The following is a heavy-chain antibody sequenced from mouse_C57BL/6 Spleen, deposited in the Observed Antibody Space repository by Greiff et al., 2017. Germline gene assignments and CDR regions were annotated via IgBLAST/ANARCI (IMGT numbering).Heavy chain of an antibody. CDR2: IWSGGST. CDR1: GFSLTSYG. J-gene: IGHJ2*01. D-gene: IGHD1-1*01. V-gene: IGHV2-2*01. CDR3: ARNYYGSSPHVVY. Sequence: VQLQQSGPGLVQPSQSLSITCTVSGFSLTSYGVPWVRQSPGTGLEWLGVIWSGGSTDYNAAFISRLSISNDNSKSQVFFKMDSLQADDTAIYYCARNYYGSSPHVVYWGQGTTLTVSS.